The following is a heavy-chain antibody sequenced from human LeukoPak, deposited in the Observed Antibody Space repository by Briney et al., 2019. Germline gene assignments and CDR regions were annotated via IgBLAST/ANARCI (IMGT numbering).Heavy chain of an antibody. D-gene: IGHD3-10*01. V-gene: IGHV1-69*05. CDR1: GGTFSRYA. J-gene: IGHJ5*01. CDR3: ARAMVRGVFPYSGFDS. CDR2: FIFIFSTP. Sequence: GSSVKLACKASGGTFSRYAISWVRQAPGQGLEWMGWFIFIFSTPNYAQKVQGSVTITTDESTSTDYMELSSMRSEDTVVYCCARAMVRGVFPYSGFDSWGQGTLVTVSS.